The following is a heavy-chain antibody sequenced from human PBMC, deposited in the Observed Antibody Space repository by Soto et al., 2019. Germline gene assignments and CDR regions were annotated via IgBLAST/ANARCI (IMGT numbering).Heavy chain of an antibody. J-gene: IGHJ3*01. CDR2: IYYSGST. D-gene: IGHD2-21*02. V-gene: IGHV4-31*03. CDR3: ARDASDCGGDCYSSSAFDL. CDR1: GGSISSGGYY. Sequence: SETLSLTCTVSGGSISSGGYYWSWIRQHPGKGLEWIGYIYYSGSTYYNPSLKSRVTISVDTSKNQFSLKLSSVTAADTAVYYCARDASDCGGDCYSSSAFDLWGPGTLGTVS.